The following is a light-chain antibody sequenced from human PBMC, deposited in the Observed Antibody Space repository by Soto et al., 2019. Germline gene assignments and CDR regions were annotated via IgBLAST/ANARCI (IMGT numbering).Light chain of an antibody. CDR2: GDN. V-gene: IGLV1-40*01. CDR1: SSNIGTGYH. CDR3: QSYDRIRSVV. J-gene: IGLJ2*01. Sequence: QSVLTQPPSVSGAPGQRVTISCTGSSSNIGTGYHVHWYQQFPGRAPKLLIYGDNNRPSGVPDRFSGSKSGTSASLAITGLQAEDEAHYYCQSYDRIRSVVFGGGTKLTVL.